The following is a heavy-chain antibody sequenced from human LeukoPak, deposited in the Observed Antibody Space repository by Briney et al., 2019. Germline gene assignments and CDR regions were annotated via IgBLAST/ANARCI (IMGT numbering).Heavy chain of an antibody. D-gene: IGHD1-1*01. Sequence: SETLSLTCAVYGGPFSGYYWSWIRQPPGKGLEWIGYIYYSGSTNYNPSLKSRVTISVDTSKNQFSLKLSSVTAADTAVYYCARQQVEGTQAVDYWGQGTLVTVSS. CDR1: GGPFSGYY. V-gene: IGHV4-59*08. CDR3: ARQQVEGTQAVDY. CDR2: IYYSGST. J-gene: IGHJ4*02.